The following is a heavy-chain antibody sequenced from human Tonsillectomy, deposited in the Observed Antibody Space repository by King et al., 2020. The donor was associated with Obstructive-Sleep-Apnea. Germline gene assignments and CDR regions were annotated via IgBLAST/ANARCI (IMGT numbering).Heavy chain of an antibody. Sequence: LQLQESGPGLVKPSETLSLTCTVSGGSISSSSYYWGWIRQPPGKGLEWIGSIYYSGSTYYNPSLKSRVTISVDTSKNPFSLKLSSVTAADTAVYYCARVLYYDFWSGYSEYWGQGTLVTVSS. CDR3: ARVLYYDFWSGYSEY. V-gene: IGHV4-39*07. CDR1: GGSISSSSYY. J-gene: IGHJ4*02. D-gene: IGHD3-3*01. CDR2: IYYSGST.